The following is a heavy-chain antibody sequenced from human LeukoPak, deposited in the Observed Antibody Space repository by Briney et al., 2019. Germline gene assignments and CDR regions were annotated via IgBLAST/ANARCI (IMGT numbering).Heavy chain of an antibody. V-gene: IGHV3-30*02. CDR3: ARPRSSYYYGSGSYYNY. Sequence: GGSLRLSCAASGFTFSSYGMHWVRQAPGKGLEWVAFIRYDGSNKYYADSVKGRFTISRDNSKNTLYLQMNSLRAEDTAVYYCARPRSSYYYGSGSYYNYWGQGTLVTVSS. J-gene: IGHJ4*02. CDR1: GFTFSSYG. CDR2: IRYDGSNK. D-gene: IGHD3-10*01.